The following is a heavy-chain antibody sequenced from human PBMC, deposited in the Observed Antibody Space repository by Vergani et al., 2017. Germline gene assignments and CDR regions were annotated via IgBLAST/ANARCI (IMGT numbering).Heavy chain of an antibody. Sequence: EVQLVQSGAEVKKPGESLRISCKGSGYSFTSYWISWVRQMPGKGLEWMGRIDPSDSYTNYSPSFQGHVTISADKSISTAYLQWSSLKASDTAMYYCARDSSVRQLDHRNWFDPWGQGTLVTVSS. D-gene: IGHD3-22*01. J-gene: IGHJ5*02. CDR1: GYSFTSYW. V-gene: IGHV5-10-1*03. CDR2: IDPSDSYT. CDR3: ARDSSVRQLDHRNWFDP.